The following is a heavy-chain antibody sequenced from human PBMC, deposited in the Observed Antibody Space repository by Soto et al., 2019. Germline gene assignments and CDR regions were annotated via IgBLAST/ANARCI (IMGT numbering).Heavy chain of an antibody. V-gene: IGHV3-11*05. Sequence: QVQLVESGGGLVRHGGYLRLYCAASGFTFSDYYMTWIRQAPGKGLEWVSYITGSSDYTNYSDSVKGRFTISRDNVKNSLYLQMNSLRSEDTAVYYCAREYYYGMDVWGQGTTVTVSS. CDR1: GFTFSDYY. J-gene: IGHJ6*02. CDR2: ITGSSDYT. CDR3: AREYYYGMDV.